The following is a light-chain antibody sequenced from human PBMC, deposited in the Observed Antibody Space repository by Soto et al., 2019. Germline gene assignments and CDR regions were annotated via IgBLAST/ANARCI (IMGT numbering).Light chain of an antibody. V-gene: IGKV1-16*01. CDR2: AAS. CDR1: QDISNY. Sequence: SQRTAPPSSLSAFLGDGGTRTVQASQDISNYLNWYQQKPGKAPKLLIYAASSLQSGVPSRFSGSGSGTEFTLTISSLQPDDFATYYCQHYNSYSEAFGQGTKVDIK. CDR3: QHYNSYSEA. J-gene: IGKJ1*01.